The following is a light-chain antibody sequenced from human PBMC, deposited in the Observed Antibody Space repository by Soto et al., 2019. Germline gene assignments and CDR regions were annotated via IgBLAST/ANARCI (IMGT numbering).Light chain of an antibody. CDR3: LQTYNLPRT. CDR2: AAS. J-gene: IGKJ1*01. CDR1: QSISSY. Sequence: DIQMTQSPASLSASVGDRVTITCRASQSISSYLNWYQQKPGKAPDLLIYAASTLQSGVPSRFSGSGSGTDFTLTISSLQPEDFATYYCLQTYNLPRTFGQGTKVDIK. V-gene: IGKV1-39*01.